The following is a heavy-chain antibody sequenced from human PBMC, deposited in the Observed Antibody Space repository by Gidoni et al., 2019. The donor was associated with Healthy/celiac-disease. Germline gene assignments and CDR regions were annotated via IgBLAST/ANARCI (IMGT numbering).Heavy chain of an antibody. CDR3: ARGDITALHYFDY. J-gene: IGHJ4*02. CDR1: DGSISSYY. D-gene: IGHD5-12*01. V-gene: IGHV4-59*01. CDR2: IYYSGST. Sequence: QVQLQASGPGLVKPSETLSLPCTVADGSISSYYWSWIRQPPGKGLEWIGSIYYSGSTNYHPCLKSRVTISVDTSKNQFSLKLSSVTAADTAVSHCARGDITALHYFDYWGQGTLVTVSS.